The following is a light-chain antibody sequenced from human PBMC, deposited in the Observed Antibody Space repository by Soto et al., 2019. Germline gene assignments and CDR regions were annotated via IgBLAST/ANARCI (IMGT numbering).Light chain of an antibody. Sequence: VMTQSPATLSVSPGERAALSCRASQSVSTNLAWYQQKPGQPHRLLIYFASTRATAVPARFTAGGSGTEFTLTISSLLSDDLAVYYWQQYNNWPPMYTFGQGTKLEIK. J-gene: IGKJ2*01. CDR3: QQYNNWPPMYT. CDR1: QSVSTN. CDR2: FAS. V-gene: IGKV3-15*01.